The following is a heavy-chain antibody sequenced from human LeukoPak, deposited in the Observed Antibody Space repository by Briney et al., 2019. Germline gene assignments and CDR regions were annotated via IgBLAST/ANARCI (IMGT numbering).Heavy chain of an antibody. Sequence: SETLSLTCTVSGGSISGNSYYWGWIRQPPGKGLEWIGTIYYSGTTYYNPSLKSRVTISVDTSKNQFSLKLSSVTAADTAVYYCARRPRGSSSWVRFDYWGQGTLVTVSS. CDR3: ARRPRGSSSWVRFDY. D-gene: IGHD6-13*01. CDR1: GGSISGNSYY. V-gene: IGHV4-39*07. CDR2: IYYSGTT. J-gene: IGHJ4*02.